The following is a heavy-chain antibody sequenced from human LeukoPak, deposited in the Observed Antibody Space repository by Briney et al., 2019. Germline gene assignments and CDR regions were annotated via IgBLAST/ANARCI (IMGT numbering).Heavy chain of an antibody. J-gene: IGHJ5*02. V-gene: IGHV4-61*08. Sequence: PSETLSLTCTVSGGSISSGDYYWSWIRQPPGKGLEWIGYIYYSGSTNYNPSLKSRVTISVDTSKNQFSLKLSSVTAADTAVYYCARDRNFWSAHRAFDPWGQGTLVTVSS. CDR2: IYYSGST. CDR1: GGSISSGDYY. CDR3: ARDRNFWSAHRAFDP. D-gene: IGHD3-3*01.